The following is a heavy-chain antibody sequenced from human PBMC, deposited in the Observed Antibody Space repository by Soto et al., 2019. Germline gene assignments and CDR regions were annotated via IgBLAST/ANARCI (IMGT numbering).Heavy chain of an antibody. D-gene: IGHD6-19*01. Sequence: GGSMRLSCAASGFTFSSYAMSWVRQAPGKGLEWVSAISGSGGSTYYADSVKGRFTISRDNSKNTLYLQMNSLRAEDTAVYYCAKVAVAITSQYYYGMDVWGQGTTVTVSS. V-gene: IGHV3-23*01. J-gene: IGHJ6*02. CDR2: ISGSGGST. CDR3: AKVAVAITSQYYYGMDV. CDR1: GFTFSSYA.